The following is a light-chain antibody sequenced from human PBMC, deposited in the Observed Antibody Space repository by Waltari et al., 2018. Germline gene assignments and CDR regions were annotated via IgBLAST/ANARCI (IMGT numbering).Light chain of an antibody. Sequence: QSVLTQPPSASGTPGLRVSISCSGRSPNIGANSVSWYQQLPGAAPKLLIYKDDQRPAGVPDRFSGSKSGTSASLAISGLRSADEADYYCAAWDDSLSGRVFGGGTKLTVL. CDR2: KDD. V-gene: IGLV1-47*01. CDR1: SPNIGANS. J-gene: IGLJ3*02. CDR3: AAWDDSLSGRV.